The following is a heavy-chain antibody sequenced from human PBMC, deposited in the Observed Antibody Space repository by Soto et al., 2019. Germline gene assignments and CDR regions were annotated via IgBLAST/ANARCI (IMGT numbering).Heavy chain of an antibody. V-gene: IGHV3-7*01. D-gene: IGHD5-18*01. CDR3: ARATDTATEFYYYYGMDV. CDR2: IKPDGSET. CDR1: GFTFSSDW. Sequence: EVQLVESGGGLVQPGGSLRLSCAASGFTFSSDWMSWVRQAPGKGLEWVANIKPDGSETYYVYSVKGRFTISRDNANNSMYLQMNSRRAEDTAVYYCARATDTATEFYYYYGMDVWGQGTTVTVS. J-gene: IGHJ6*02.